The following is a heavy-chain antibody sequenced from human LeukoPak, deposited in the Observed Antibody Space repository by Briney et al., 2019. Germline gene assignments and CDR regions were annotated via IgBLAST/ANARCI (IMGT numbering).Heavy chain of an antibody. V-gene: IGHV1-69*13. D-gene: IGHD2-2*01. Sequence: GASVKVSCKASGGTFSSYAISWVRQAPGQGLEWMGGIIPIFGTANCAQKFQGRVTITADESTSTAYMELSSLRSEDTAVYYCARDGVVVPAAMADYYYYYMDVWGKGTTVTVSS. J-gene: IGHJ6*03. CDR3: ARDGVVVPAAMADYYYYYMDV. CDR1: GGTFSSYA. CDR2: IIPIFGTA.